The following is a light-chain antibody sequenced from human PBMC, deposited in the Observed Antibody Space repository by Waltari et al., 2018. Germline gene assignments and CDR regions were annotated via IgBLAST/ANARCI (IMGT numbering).Light chain of an antibody. CDR1: QSLLHSNGYNY. V-gene: IGKV2-28*01. Sequence: DTVMTQSPLSLPVPPGEPASISCRSSQSLLHSNGYNYLDWYLQKPGQSPQLLIYLGSNRASGVPDRFSGSGSGTDFTLKISRVEAEDVGVYYCMQALQTPPYTFGQGTKLEIK. J-gene: IGKJ2*01. CDR3: MQALQTPPYT. CDR2: LGS.